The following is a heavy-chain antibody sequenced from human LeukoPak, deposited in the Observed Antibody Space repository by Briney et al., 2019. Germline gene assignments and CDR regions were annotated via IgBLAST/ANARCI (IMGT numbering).Heavy chain of an antibody. CDR1: GFTFSSYG. D-gene: IGHD6-13*01. V-gene: IGHV3-30*18. Sequence: GGSLRLSCAASGFTFSSYGMHWVRQAPGKGLEWVAVISYDGSNKYYADSVKGRFTISRDNSKNTLYLQMNSLRAEDTAVYYCAKDFWAAAGPDYWGQGTLATVSS. J-gene: IGHJ4*02. CDR3: AKDFWAAAGPDY. CDR2: ISYDGSNK.